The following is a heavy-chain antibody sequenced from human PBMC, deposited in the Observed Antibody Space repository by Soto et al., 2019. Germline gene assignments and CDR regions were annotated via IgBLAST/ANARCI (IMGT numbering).Heavy chain of an antibody. Sequence: ASVKASCKASGYSFTDYHIHWVRQAPGQGLEWLGRINPKSGGTSTAQKFQGWVTMTTDTSISTASMELTRLTSDDTAIYYCARGDSTDCSDGVCSVIYRDVMDFWAQGTTVTGSS. CDR1: GYSFTDYH. V-gene: IGHV1-2*04. CDR3: ARGDSTDCSDGVCSVIYRDVMDF. J-gene: IGHJ6*02. D-gene: IGHD2-8*01. CDR2: INPKSGGT.